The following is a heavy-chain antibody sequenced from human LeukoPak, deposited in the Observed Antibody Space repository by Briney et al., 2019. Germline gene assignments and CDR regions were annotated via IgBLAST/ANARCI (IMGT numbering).Heavy chain of an antibody. D-gene: IGHD5-24*01. CDR1: GGTFSSYA. CDR2: IIPIFGTA. J-gene: IGHJ4*02. Sequence: ASVKVSCKASGGTFSSYAISWVRQAPGQGLEWMGGIIPIFGTANYAQKFQGRVTITTDESTSTAYMELSSLRAEDTAVYYCASGLEIATQWIYENWGQGTLVTVSS. V-gene: IGHV1-69*05. CDR3: ASGLEIATQWIYEN.